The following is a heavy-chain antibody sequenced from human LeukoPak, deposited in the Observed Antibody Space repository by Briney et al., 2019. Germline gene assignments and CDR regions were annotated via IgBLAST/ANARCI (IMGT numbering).Heavy chain of an antibody. V-gene: IGHV1-2*02. J-gene: IGHJ4*02. D-gene: IGHD4-11*01. CDR1: GYTLTSYY. Sequence: GASVRVSCKASGYTLTSYYIHWVRQAPGQGREWMAWINPNSGVTNYAQKFQGRVTLTRDTPISTVYMEVSRLRSDDTAVYYCARALMTTVTLGDYWGQGALVTVSS. CDR2: INPNSGVT. CDR3: ARALMTTVTLGDY.